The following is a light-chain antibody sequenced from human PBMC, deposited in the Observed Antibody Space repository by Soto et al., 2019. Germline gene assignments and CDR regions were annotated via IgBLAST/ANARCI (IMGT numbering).Light chain of an antibody. V-gene: IGKV3-20*01. CDR1: QSVSSNY. CDR2: DAS. J-gene: IGKJ1*01. CDR3: QHYGRSRT. Sequence: EIVLTQSLGTLSLSAGERATLSCRASQSVSSNYLAWYQQKPGQAPRLLIFDASQRATGIPARFRGSGSGTDFTLSIGRLEPEDFAVYYCQHYGRSRTFGQGTKVDI.